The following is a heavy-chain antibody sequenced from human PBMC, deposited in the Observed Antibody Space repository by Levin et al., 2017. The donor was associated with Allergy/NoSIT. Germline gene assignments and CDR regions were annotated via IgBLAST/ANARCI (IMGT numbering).Heavy chain of an antibody. CDR3: ASGGIAYDFWSGYYTLDAFDI. D-gene: IGHD3-3*01. Sequence: RGESLKISCAASGFTFSSYWMSWVRQAPGKGLEWVANIKQDGSEKYYVDSVKGRFTISRDNAKNSLYLQMNSLRAEDTAVYYCASGGIAYDFWSGYYTLDAFDIWGQGTMVTVSS. CDR2: IKQDGSEK. CDR1: GFTFSSYW. J-gene: IGHJ3*02. V-gene: IGHV3-7*01.